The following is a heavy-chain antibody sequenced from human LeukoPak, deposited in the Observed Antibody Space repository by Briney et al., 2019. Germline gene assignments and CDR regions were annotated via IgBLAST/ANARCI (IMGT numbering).Heavy chain of an antibody. V-gene: IGHV3-7*03. CDR2: INQEGSEK. CDR1: GFTFSSYG. CDR3: AKTPARDSSGWSLTAFDY. J-gene: IGHJ4*02. Sequence: GGSLRLSCAASGFTFSSYGMSWVRQAPGKGLEGVAKINQEGSEKYYVDSVKGRFTISRDNAKNSLYLQMNSLRAEDTAVYYCAKTPARDSSGWSLTAFDYWGQGTLVTVSS. D-gene: IGHD6-19*01.